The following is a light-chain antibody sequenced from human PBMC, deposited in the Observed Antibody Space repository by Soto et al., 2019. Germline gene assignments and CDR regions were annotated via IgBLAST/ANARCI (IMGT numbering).Light chain of an antibody. CDR3: SSYAGSNNFPYV. J-gene: IGLJ1*01. V-gene: IGLV2-8*01. Sequence: QSAPTQPPSASGSPGQSVTISCTGTSSDVGGYNYVSWYQQHPGKAPKLMIYEVSKRPSGVPDRFSGSKSGNTASLTVSGLQAEDEADYYCSSYAGSNNFPYVFGTGTKLTVL. CDR1: SSDVGGYNY. CDR2: EVS.